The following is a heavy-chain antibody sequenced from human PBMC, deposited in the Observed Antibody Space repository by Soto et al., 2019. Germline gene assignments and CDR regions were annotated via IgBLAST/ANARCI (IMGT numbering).Heavy chain of an antibody. CDR1: GGSISSSS. CDR3: ARVPRIVGATGDFNY. V-gene: IGHV3-21*01. Sequence: LQLQESGPGLVKPSETLSLTCTVSGGSISSSSYYWGWIRQPPGKGLEWVSSISSSSSYIYYADSVKGRFTISRDNAKNSLYLQMNSLRAEDTAVYYCARVPRIVGATGDFNYWGQGTLVTVSS. J-gene: IGHJ4*02. CDR2: ISSSSSYI. D-gene: IGHD1-26*01.